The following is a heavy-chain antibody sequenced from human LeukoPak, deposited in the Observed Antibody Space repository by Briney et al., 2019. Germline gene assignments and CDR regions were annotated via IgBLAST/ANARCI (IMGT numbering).Heavy chain of an antibody. Sequence: ASVKVSCKASGYTITSYGISWVRQAPGQGLEWMGWISAYNGNTNYAQKLQGRVTMTTDTSTSTAYMELRSLRSDDTAVYYCARGGYYDFWSGYFRGFDYWGQGTLVTVSS. J-gene: IGHJ4*02. CDR2: ISAYNGNT. D-gene: IGHD3-3*01. CDR3: ARGGYYDFWSGYFRGFDY. V-gene: IGHV1-18*01. CDR1: GYTITSYG.